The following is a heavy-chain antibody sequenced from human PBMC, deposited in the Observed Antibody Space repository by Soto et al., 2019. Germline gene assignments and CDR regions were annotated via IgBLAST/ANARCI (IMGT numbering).Heavy chain of an antibody. CDR2: VFYTGFT. CDR3: ATSQKGYNWNYFDH. V-gene: IGHV4-38-2*01. J-gene: IGHJ4*02. D-gene: IGHD1-20*01. CDR1: GYSISSGYF. Sequence: PSETLSLTCDVSGYSISSGYFWGWLRQSPGKGPEWIGSVFYTGFTSYNPSLESRVSVSVDTSKNQFSLKVSGVSAADTAVYYCATSQKGYNWNYFDHWGQGALVTVSS.